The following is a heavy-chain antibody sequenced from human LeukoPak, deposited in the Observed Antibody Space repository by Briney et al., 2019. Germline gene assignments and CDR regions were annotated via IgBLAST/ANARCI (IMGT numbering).Heavy chain of an antibody. J-gene: IGHJ4*02. D-gene: IGHD2-21*01. CDR2: IDERGRNA. Sequence: PGGSLRLSCAASGFTFSNHWMHWVRQVPGKGLVWVSRIDERGRNAMYADSVKGRFSISRDNAKNTVSLQMNSLRAEDTGVYYCIRDEALWRLDYWGQGTLVTVSS. CDR3: IRDEALWRLDY. CDR1: GFTFSNHW. V-gene: IGHV3-74*03.